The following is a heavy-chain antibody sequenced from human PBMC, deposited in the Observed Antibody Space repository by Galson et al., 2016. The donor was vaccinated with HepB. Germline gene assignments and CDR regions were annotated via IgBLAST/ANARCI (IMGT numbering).Heavy chain of an antibody. V-gene: IGHV6-1*01. D-gene: IGHD4-17*01. CDR1: GYSVSSNSAA. CDR3: ASQYGTYFAY. Sequence: CAIPGYSVSSNSAAWHWIRQSPSRGLEWLGRTYYRSKWYNDYTVSVKGRITINPDTSKNQFSLQLNSVTPEDTAVYYCASQYGTYFAYRGRGTLVTVAS. J-gene: IGHJ4*02. CDR2: TYYRSKWYN.